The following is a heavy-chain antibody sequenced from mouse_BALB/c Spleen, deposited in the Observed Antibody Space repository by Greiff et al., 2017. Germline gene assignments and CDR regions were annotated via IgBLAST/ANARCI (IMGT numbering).Heavy chain of an antibody. Sequence: QVQLKESGPGLVQPSQSLSITCTVSGFSLTSYGVHWVRQSPGKGLEWLGVIWSGGSTDYNAAFISRLSISKDNSKSQVFFKMNSLQANDTAIYYCARNRDGYSWFAYWGQGTLVTVSA. J-gene: IGHJ3*01. V-gene: IGHV2-2*02. CDR2: IWSGGST. CDR3: ARNRDGYSWFAY. D-gene: IGHD2-3*01. CDR1: GFSLTSYG.